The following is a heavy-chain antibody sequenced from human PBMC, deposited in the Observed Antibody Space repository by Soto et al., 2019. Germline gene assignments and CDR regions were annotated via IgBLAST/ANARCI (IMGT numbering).Heavy chain of an antibody. D-gene: IGHD3-10*01. CDR2: INWNGGST. J-gene: IGHJ6*03. CDR3: ARVGQDYYGSGSRRTNYYYYYYMDV. CDR1: GFTFDDYG. Sequence: GGSLRLSCAASGFTFDDYGMSWVRQAPGKGLEWVSGINWNGGSTGYADSVKGRFTISRDNAKNSLYLQMNSLRAEDTALYHCARVGQDYYGSGSRRTNYYYYYYMDVWGKGTTVTVSS. V-gene: IGHV3-20*01.